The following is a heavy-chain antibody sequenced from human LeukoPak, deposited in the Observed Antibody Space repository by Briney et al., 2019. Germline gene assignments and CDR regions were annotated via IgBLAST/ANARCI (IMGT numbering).Heavy chain of an antibody. J-gene: IGHJ4*02. CDR3: ARSPLEMATVDLFYFDY. Sequence: GGSLRLSCAASGFTFSSYWMSWVRQAPGKGLEWVANIKQDGSEKYYVDSVKGRFTISRDNAKNSLYLQMNSLRAEDTAVYYCARSPLEMATVDLFYFDYWGLGTLVTASS. CDR1: GFTFSSYW. V-gene: IGHV3-7*01. D-gene: IGHD5-24*01. CDR2: IKQDGSEK.